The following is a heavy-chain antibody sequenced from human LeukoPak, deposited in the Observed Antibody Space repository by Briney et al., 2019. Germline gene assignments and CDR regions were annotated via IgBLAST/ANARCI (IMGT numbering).Heavy chain of an antibody. J-gene: IGHJ4*02. CDR3: AKGRYSYLYYFDY. D-gene: IGHD5-18*01. Sequence: GGSLRLSCAASGFTFSSYAMSWVRQAPGKGLEWVSAISGSGSSTYYADSVKGRFTISRDNSKNTLYLQMNSLRAEDTAVYYCAKGRYSYLYYFDYWGQGTLVTVSS. CDR2: ISGSGSST. V-gene: IGHV3-23*01. CDR1: GFTFSSYA.